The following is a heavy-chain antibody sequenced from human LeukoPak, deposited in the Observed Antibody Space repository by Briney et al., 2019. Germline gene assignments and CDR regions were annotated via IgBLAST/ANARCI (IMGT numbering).Heavy chain of an antibody. V-gene: IGHV6-1*01. J-gene: IGHJ4*02. CDR1: GDSVSSNSAA. D-gene: IGHD3-10*01. Sequence: SQALSLTCAISGDSVSSNSAAWIWIRQSPSRGLEWLGRTYYRSKWYTEYAVSVKSRITINPDTSKNQFSLQLSSVNPEDTAVYYCARLGSGSNYWGQGTLVTVSS. CDR3: ARLGSGSNY. CDR2: TYYRSKWYT.